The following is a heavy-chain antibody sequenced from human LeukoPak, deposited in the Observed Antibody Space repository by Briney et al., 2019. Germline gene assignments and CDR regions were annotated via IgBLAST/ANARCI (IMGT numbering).Heavy chain of an antibody. CDR3: ARNTVGYFDY. D-gene: IGHD4-23*01. J-gene: IGHJ4*02. CDR2: IYSGGSI. CDR1: GFTVSSYY. Sequence: SGGSLRLSCAASGFTVSSYYMSWVRQAPGKGLEWVSVIYSGGSIYYADSVKGRFTISRHNSKNTLYLQMSSLRAEDTAVYYCARNTVGYFDYWGQGTLVTVSS. V-gene: IGHV3-53*04.